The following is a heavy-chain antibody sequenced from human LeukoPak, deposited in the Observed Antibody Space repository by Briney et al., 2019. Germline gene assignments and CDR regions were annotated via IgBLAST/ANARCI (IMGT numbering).Heavy chain of an antibody. J-gene: IGHJ4*02. CDR1: GGSISSSSYY. Sequence: KPSETLSLTCTVSGGSISSSSYYWGSGRQPPGKGLEWIGNILYSGNTFYHPSLKSRITIAVDTSKNQFSLKLSSVTAADTAVYYCSRYIRRRPQFDYWGQGTLVTVSS. CDR2: ILYSGNT. V-gene: IGHV4-39*01. CDR3: SRYIRRRPQFDY.